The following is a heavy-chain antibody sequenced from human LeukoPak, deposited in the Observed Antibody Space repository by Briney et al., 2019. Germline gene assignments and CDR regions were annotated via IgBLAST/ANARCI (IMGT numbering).Heavy chain of an antibody. V-gene: IGHV4-34*01. CDR3: ARLYDFWSGYSC. D-gene: IGHD3-3*01. CDR1: GGPFSGYY. J-gene: IGHJ4*02. CDR2: INHSGST. Sequence: PSETLSLTCAVYGGPFSGYYWSWIRQPPGKGLEWIGEINHSGSTNYNPSLKSRVTISVDTSKNQFSLKLSSVTAADTAVYYCARLYDFWSGYSCWGQGTLVTVSS.